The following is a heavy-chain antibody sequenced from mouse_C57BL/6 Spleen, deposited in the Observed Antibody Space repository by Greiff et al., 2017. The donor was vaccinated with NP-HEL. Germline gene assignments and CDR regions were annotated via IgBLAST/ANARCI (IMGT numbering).Heavy chain of an antibody. CDR1: GFNIKDDY. CDR3: THDGYFDY. D-gene: IGHD2-3*01. J-gene: IGHJ2*01. CDR2: IDPENGDT. Sequence: EVQLQQSGAELVRPGASVKLSCTASGFNIKDDYMHWVKQRPEQGLEWIGWIDPENGDTEYASKFQGKATITADTSSNTAYLQVSGLTSQDTAVYYCTHDGYFDYWGQGTTLTVSS. V-gene: IGHV14-4*01.